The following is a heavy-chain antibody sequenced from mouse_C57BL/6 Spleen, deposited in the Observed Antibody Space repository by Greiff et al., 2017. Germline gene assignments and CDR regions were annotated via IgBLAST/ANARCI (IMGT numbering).Heavy chain of an antibody. Sequence: QVQLKQSGPELVKPGASVKISCKASGYSFTSYYIHWVKQRPGQGLEWIGWIYPGSGNTKYNEKFKGKATLTADTSSSTAYMQLSSLTSEDSAVYYCAGPLYYGSSYWYFDVWGTGTTVTVSS. CDR2: IYPGSGNT. CDR1: GYSFTSYY. CDR3: AGPLYYGSSYWYFDV. J-gene: IGHJ1*03. D-gene: IGHD1-1*01. V-gene: IGHV1-66*01.